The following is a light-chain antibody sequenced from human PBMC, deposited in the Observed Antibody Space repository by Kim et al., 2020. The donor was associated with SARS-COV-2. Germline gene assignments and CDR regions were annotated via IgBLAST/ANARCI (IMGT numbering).Light chain of an antibody. CDR1: SSNIAPNY. CDR2: RNN. CDR3: ATWDGSLSGWV. V-gene: IGLV1-47*01. Sequence: QSVLTQPPSVSGTPGQRVSISCSGSSSNIAPNYVYWYQQLPGTAPKLLIYRNNQRPSGVPDRFSGSKSGTSASLAISGLRSGDEADYYCATWDGSLSGWVFGGGTKLTVL. J-gene: IGLJ3*02.